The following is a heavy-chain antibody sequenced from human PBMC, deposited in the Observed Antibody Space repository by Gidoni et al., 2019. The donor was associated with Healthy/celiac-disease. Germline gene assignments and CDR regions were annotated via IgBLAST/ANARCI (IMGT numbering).Heavy chain of an antibody. CDR3: ARGGMTTPLGRIDY. CDR1: GGSISSGGYS. V-gene: IGHV4-30-4*07. J-gene: IGHJ4*02. Sequence: QVQLQESGPGLVKPSQTLSLTCAVSGGSISSGGYSWSWIRQPPGKGLGWIGYSYYSGSTYYNPSLKSRVTISVDTSKNQFSLKLSSVTAADTAVYYCARGGMTTPLGRIDYWGQGTLVTVSS. CDR2: SYYSGST.